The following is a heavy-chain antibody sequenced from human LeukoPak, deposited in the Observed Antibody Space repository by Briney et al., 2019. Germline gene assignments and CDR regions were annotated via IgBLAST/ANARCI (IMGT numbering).Heavy chain of an antibody. CDR3: ARTRNGLEWLRGGDFDY. CDR2: IYYSGST. J-gene: IGHJ4*02. Sequence: SETLSLTCTVSGGSISSSSYYWGWIRQPPGKGLEWIESIYYSGSTYYNPSLKSRVTISVDTSKNQFSLKLSSVTAADTAVYYCARTRNGLEWLRGGDFDYWGQGTLVTVSS. CDR1: GGSISSSSYY. D-gene: IGHD3-3*01. V-gene: IGHV4-39*01.